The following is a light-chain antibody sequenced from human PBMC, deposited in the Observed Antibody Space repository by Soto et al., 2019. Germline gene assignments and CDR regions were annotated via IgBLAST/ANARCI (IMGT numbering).Light chain of an antibody. Sequence: EIVLTQSPGTLSLSPGERATLSCRASQSVSSNYLAWYLQKPGQAPILLIYGASTRATGIPGRFSGSGSGTDFTLTISRLEPEDFAVYYCQQYGSSPATFGQGTKVDIK. CDR2: GAS. CDR3: QQYGSSPAT. J-gene: IGKJ1*01. V-gene: IGKV3-20*01. CDR1: QSVSSNY.